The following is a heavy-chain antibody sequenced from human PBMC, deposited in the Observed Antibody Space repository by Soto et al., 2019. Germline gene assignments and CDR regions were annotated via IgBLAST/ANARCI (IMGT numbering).Heavy chain of an antibody. Sequence: QPGGSLRLSCAASGFTFSSYEMNWVRQAPGKGLEWVSYISTSGSTIYYADSVKGRFTISRDNAKNSLYLQMYTLRAEDTAVYYCVRGETWLQLSYYFDYWGQGTLVTVSS. D-gene: IGHD5-12*01. J-gene: IGHJ4*02. CDR1: GFTFSSYE. V-gene: IGHV3-48*03. CDR3: VRGETWLQLSYYFDY. CDR2: ISTSGSTI.